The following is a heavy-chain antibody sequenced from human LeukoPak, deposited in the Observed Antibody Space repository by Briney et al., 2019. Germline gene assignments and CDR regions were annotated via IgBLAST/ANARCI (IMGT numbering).Heavy chain of an antibody. CDR3: ARRLGIAVAGTNFDY. CDR1: GYNFTNFW. Sequence: GESLKISCKGSGYNFTNFWIGWVRQMPGKGLEWMGIIYPGGSDTRYSPSFQGQVTISADKSISTAYLQWSSLKASDTAMYYCARRLGIAVAGTNFDYWGQGTLVTVSS. CDR2: IYPGGSDT. J-gene: IGHJ4*02. V-gene: IGHV5-51*01. D-gene: IGHD6-19*01.